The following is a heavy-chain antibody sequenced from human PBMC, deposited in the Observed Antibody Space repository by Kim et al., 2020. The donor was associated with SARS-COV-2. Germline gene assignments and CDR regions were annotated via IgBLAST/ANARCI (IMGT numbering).Heavy chain of an antibody. Sequence: GGSLRLSCAASGFTFSSYAMHWVRQAPGKGLEWVAVISYDGSNKYYADSVKGRFTISRDNSKNTLYLQMNSLRAEDTAVYYCARAKRWFGESYGGYFQHWGQGTLVTVSS. D-gene: IGHD3-10*01. V-gene: IGHV3-30*04. J-gene: IGHJ1*01. CDR3: ARAKRWFGESYGGYFQH. CDR1: GFTFSSYA. CDR2: ISYDGSNK.